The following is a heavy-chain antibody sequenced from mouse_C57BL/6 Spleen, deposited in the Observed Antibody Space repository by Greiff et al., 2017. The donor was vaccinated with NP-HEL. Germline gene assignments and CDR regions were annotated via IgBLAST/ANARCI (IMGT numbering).Heavy chain of an antibody. V-gene: IGHV1-53*01. CDR3: ARLEIGDYDVDH. D-gene: IGHD2-4*01. Sequence: VQLQQSGTELVKPGASVKLSCKASGYTFTSYWMHWVKQRPGQGLEWIGNINPSNGGTNYNEKFKSKATLTVDKSSSTAYMQLSSLTSEDSAVYYCARLEIGDYDVDHWGQGTTLTVSS. J-gene: IGHJ2*01. CDR2: INPSNGGT. CDR1: GYTFTSYW.